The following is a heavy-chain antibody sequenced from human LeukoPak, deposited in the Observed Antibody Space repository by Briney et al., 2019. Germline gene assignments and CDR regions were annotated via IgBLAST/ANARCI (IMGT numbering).Heavy chain of an antibody. CDR3: ARDSITMVRGVIGY. Sequence: PGGSLRLSCAASGFTFSSYWMSWVRQAPGKGLEWVANIKQDGSEKYYVDSVKGRFTMSRDNAKNSLYLQMNSLRAEDTAVYYCARDSITMVRGVIGYWGQGTLVTVSS. D-gene: IGHD3-10*01. V-gene: IGHV3-7*01. J-gene: IGHJ4*02. CDR2: IKQDGSEK. CDR1: GFTFSSYW.